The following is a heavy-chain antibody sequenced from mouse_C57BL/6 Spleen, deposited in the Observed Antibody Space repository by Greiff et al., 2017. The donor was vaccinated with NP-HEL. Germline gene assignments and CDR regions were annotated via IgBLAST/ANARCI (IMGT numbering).Heavy chain of an antibody. Sequence: EVKLVESGGGLVKPGGSLTLSCAASGFTFSSYAMSWVRQTPEKRLEWVATISDGGSYTYYPDNVKGRFTISRDNAKNNLYRQMSHLKSEDTARYYCARDLGTGYFDYWGQGTTLTVSS. J-gene: IGHJ2*01. V-gene: IGHV5-4*01. CDR2: ISDGGSYT. CDR3: ARDLGTGYFDY. D-gene: IGHD4-1*01. CDR1: GFTFSSYA.